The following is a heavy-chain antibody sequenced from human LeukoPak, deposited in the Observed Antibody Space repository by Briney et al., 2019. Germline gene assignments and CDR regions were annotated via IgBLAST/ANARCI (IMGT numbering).Heavy chain of an antibody. J-gene: IGHJ4*02. V-gene: IGHV3-33*08. CDR1: GFTFSSYG. CDR2: IWYDGSNK. CDR3: ASSGSYYYFDY. Sequence: GGSLRLSCVVSGFTFSSYGMHWVRQAPGKGLEWVAVIWYDGSNKYYADSVKGRFTISRDNSKNTLYLQMNSLRAEDTAVYYCASSGSYYYFDYWGQGTLVTVSS. D-gene: IGHD1-26*01.